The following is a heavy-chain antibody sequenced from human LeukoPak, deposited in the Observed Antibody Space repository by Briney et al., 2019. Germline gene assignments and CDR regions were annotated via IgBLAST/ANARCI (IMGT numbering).Heavy chain of an antibody. CDR1: GGSSSGYY. D-gene: IGHD3-10*01. J-gene: IGHJ4*02. Sequence: SETLSLTCAVYGGSSSGYYWSWIRQPPRKGLEWSGEIYHSGSTNYNPTLKSRVTISVDTSKNQFSLKLCSVPAADTAVYFCATGARPYTSPKLAYGSGSYPFDYWGQGALVTVSS. CDR2: IYHSGST. CDR3: ATGARPYTSPKLAYGSGSYPFDY. V-gene: IGHV4-34*01.